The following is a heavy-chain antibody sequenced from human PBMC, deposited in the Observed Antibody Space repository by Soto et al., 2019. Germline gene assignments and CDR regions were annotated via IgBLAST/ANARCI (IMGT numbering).Heavy chain of an antibody. CDR3: ARAGRASADSWFDS. Sequence: QVQLVQSGAEVKRPGSSVMVSCKAYGSPLSSYSISWVRQAPGQGLEWMGGIIPIYGSPNYAKNFQGRVTISADEYTNTAYMKVSSLRFDDTAVFYCARAGRASADSWFDSWGQGTLVTVSS. CDR2: IIPIYGSP. V-gene: IGHV1-69*01. CDR1: GSPLSSYS. J-gene: IGHJ5*01. D-gene: IGHD2-2*01.